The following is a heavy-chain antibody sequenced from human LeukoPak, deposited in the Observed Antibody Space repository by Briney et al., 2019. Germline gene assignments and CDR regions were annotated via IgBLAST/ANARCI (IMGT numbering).Heavy chain of an antibody. CDR1: GYTFSTYY. J-gene: IGHJ4*02. V-gene: IGHV1-46*01. Sequence: VASVKVSCKTSGYTFSTYYMHWVRQAPGQGLEWLGIIHPTGGSTSYTQKIQGRVTMTRDTATGTVYLELSSLRSEDTAVYWCARANGGGLDYWGQGTLITVSS. CDR3: ARANGGGLDY. D-gene: IGHD3-10*01. CDR2: IHPTGGST.